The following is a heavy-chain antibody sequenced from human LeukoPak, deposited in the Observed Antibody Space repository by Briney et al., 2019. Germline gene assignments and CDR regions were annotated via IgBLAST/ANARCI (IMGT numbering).Heavy chain of an antibody. CDR2: IYTTGST. D-gene: IGHD1-1*01. V-gene: IGHV4-61*02. CDR1: GGSISSGSYY. Sequence: SETLSLTCTVSGGSISSGSYYWSWIRQPAGKGLEWIGRIYTTGSTNFNPSLNGRVSISRDTTKNLFSLRLRSVTAADTAVYFCARGRVSSSTWYSTYYYYFYMDVWGKGTTVTVSS. CDR3: ARGRVSSSTWYSTYYYYFYMDV. J-gene: IGHJ6*03.